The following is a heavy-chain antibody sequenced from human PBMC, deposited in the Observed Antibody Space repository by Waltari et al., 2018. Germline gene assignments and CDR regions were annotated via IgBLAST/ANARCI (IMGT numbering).Heavy chain of an antibody. CDR2: IWYDGSNT. CDR3: ARPAWNDPPYYYGMDV. CDR1: GFKCGSYG. Sequence: QVQVVESGGGAVQPGQSLRLSCVTYGFKCGSYGLHWVRQAPGKGLEWVAVIWYDGSNTDYRESVKGRFTISRDNVKNTVDLQMNNLRVEDTAVYYCARPAWNDPPYYYGMDVWGPGTTVSVSS. J-gene: IGHJ6*02. D-gene: IGHD1-1*01. V-gene: IGHV3-33*01.